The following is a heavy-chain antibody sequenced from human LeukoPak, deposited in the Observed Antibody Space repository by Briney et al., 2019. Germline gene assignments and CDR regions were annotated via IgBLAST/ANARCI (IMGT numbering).Heavy chain of an antibody. CDR1: GYTFTSYD. Sequence: ASVKVSCKASGYTFTSYDINWVRQATGQGLEWMGWMNPNSGNTGYAQKFQGRVTIARNTSISTAYMELSSLRSEDTAVYYCARGRRFLDLDDYRGQGTLVTVSS. CDR2: MNPNSGNT. V-gene: IGHV1-8*03. J-gene: IGHJ4*02. CDR3: ARGRRFLDLDDY. D-gene: IGHD3-3*01.